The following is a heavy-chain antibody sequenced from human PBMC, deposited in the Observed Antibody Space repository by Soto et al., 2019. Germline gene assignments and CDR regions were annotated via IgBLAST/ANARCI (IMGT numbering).Heavy chain of an antibody. CDR3: ARDMSAWSGYYTWFDP. J-gene: IGHJ5*02. D-gene: IGHD3-3*01. V-gene: IGHV3-30-3*01. CDR2: ISYDGSNK. Sequence: QVQLVESGGGVVQPGRSLRLSCAASGFTFSSYAMHWVRQAPGKGLEGVAVISYDGSNKYYADSVKGRFTISRDNSKNTLYLQMNSLRAEDTAVYYCARDMSAWSGYYTWFDPWGQGTLVTVSS. CDR1: GFTFSSYA.